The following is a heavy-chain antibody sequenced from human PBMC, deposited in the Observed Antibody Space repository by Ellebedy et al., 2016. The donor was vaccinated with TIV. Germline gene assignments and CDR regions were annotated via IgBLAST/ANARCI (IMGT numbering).Heavy chain of an antibody. CDR1: GGSISRGGYY. Sequence: SETLSLXXTVSGGSISRGGYYWSWIRQYPGKGLEWIGYIYYSGSTYYNPSLKSRVTISVDTSKNQFSLKLSSVTAADTAVYYCARDHGSGGTLNWFDPWGQGTLVTVSS. CDR3: ARDHGSGGTLNWFDP. J-gene: IGHJ5*02. D-gene: IGHD2-15*01. CDR2: IYYSGST. V-gene: IGHV4-31*03.